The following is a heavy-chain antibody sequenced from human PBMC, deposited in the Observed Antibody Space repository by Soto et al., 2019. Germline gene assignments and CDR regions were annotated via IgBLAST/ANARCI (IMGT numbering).Heavy chain of an antibody. CDR3: AKGLVRGSLFYFDY. CDR1: GFTFNTYA. CDR2: ISGSGGTT. J-gene: IGHJ4*02. D-gene: IGHD1-26*01. V-gene: IGHV3-23*01. Sequence: PGGSLRLSCAASGFTFNTYAMTWVRQAPGKGLEWVSAISGSGGTTYYADSVKGRFTISRDNSKNTMFLQMNSLRADDTAVYYCAKGLVRGSLFYFDYWGQGAPVTVSS.